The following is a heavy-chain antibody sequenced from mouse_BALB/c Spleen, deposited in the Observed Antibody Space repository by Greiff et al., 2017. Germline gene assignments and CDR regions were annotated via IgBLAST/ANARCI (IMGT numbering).Heavy chain of an antibody. CDR1: GFTFSSYA. V-gene: IGHV5-6-4*01. Sequence: EVQGVESGGGLVKPGGSLKLSCAASGFTFSSYAMSWVRQTPEKRLEWVATISSGGSYTYYPDSVKGRFTISRDNAKNTLYLQMSSLKSEDTAMYYCTRDLGGYVDVWGAGTTVTVSS. D-gene: IGHD4-1*01. CDR3: TRDLGGYVDV. CDR2: ISSGGSYT. J-gene: IGHJ1*01.